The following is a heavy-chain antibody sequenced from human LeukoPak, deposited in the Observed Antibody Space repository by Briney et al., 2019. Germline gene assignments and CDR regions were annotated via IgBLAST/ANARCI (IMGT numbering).Heavy chain of an antibody. Sequence: SETLSLTCTVSGGSISSYYWSWIRQPPGKGLEWIGYIYYSGSTNYNPSLKSRVTISVDTSKNQFSLKLSSVTAADTAVYYCAREPGWTVYSSSWYAFDIWGQGTMVTVSS. CDR3: AREPGWTVYSSSWYAFDI. D-gene: IGHD6-13*01. CDR1: GGSISSYY. CDR2: IYYSGST. J-gene: IGHJ3*02. V-gene: IGHV4-59*01.